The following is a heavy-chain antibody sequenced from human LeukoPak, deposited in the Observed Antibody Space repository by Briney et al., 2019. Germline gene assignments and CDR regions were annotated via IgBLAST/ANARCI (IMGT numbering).Heavy chain of an antibody. CDR3: ARNTPGRVYFDY. CDR2: ISSSSSNI. CDR1: GFTFSTYG. J-gene: IGHJ4*02. D-gene: IGHD1-26*01. Sequence: GGSLRLSCAASGFTFSTYGMNWVRQAQGKGLEWVSYISSSSSNIQYADSVKGRFTISRDNAKNSLYLQMNSLRDEDTAVYYCARNTPGRVYFDYWGQGTLVTVSS. V-gene: IGHV3-48*02.